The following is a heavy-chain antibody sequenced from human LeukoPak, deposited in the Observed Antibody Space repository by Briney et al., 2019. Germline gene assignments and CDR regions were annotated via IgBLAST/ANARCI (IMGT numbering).Heavy chain of an antibody. CDR3: ARERGIAAAGLIDY. D-gene: IGHD6-13*01. Sequence: GRSLRLSCAASGFTFSSYAMHWVRQAPGKGLEWVAVISYDGSNKYYADSVKGRFIISRDNSKNTLYLQMNSLRAEDTAVYYCARERGIAAAGLIDYWGQGTLVTVSS. CDR2: ISYDGSNK. CDR1: GFTFSSYA. J-gene: IGHJ4*02. V-gene: IGHV3-30-3*01.